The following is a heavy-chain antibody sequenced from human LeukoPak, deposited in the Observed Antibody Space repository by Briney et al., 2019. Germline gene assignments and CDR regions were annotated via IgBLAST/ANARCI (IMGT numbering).Heavy chain of an antibody. CDR2: IFHSGNT. CDR3: ARVSEKQLVRWFDP. J-gene: IGHJ5*02. CDR1: GYFISSGYY. V-gene: IGHV4-38-2*01. D-gene: IGHD6-13*01. Sequence: SETLSLTCAVSGYFISSGYYWGWIRQPPGKGLEWIGSIFHSGNTYYNPSLRSRVIISVNTSKNNFSLRLSSATAADTAVYYCARVSEKQLVRWFDPWGQGTLVTVSS.